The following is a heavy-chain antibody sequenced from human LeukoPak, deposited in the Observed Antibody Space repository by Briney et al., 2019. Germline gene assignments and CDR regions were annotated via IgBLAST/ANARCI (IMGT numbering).Heavy chain of an antibody. CDR3: ARDEARTGYIHY. J-gene: IGHJ4*02. CDR1: GGSISSYY. Sequence: TSETPSLTCTVSGGSISSYYWSWVRQTAGKGLEWIGRIYTSGTTNYNPSLKSRVTMSLDTSKNQLSLRLTSVTAADTAVYYCARDEARTGYIHYWGQGTLITVSS. D-gene: IGHD3-9*01. V-gene: IGHV4-4*07. CDR2: IYTSGTT.